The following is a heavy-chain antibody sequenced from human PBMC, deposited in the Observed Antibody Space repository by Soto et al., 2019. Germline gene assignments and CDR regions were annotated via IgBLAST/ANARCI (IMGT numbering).Heavy chain of an antibody. Sequence: KPSETLSLTCTVSGGSVSSGSYNWGWIRQPPGKGLEWIGFMYYSGSTNYTPSLKSRVTMSIDTSRNQFSLKLSSVTAADTAVYYCARVSYDFWSGYYYTYYFDYWGQGTLVTVSS. J-gene: IGHJ4*02. D-gene: IGHD3-3*01. CDR1: GGSVSSGSYN. CDR3: ARVSYDFWSGYYYTYYFDY. CDR2: MYYSGST. V-gene: IGHV4-61*01.